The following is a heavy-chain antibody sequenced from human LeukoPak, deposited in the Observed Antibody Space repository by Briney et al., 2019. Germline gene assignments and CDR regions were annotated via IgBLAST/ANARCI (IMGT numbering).Heavy chain of an antibody. Sequence: ASVKVSCKASGYTFTSYYMHWVRQAPGQGLEWMGLINPSGGSTTYIQKFQGRVTMTRDTSTSTVYMELSSLRSEDTAVYYCARGPGMQRLVLDYWGQGILVTVSS. D-gene: IGHD6-13*01. J-gene: IGHJ4*02. V-gene: IGHV1-46*01. CDR3: ARGPGMQRLVLDY. CDR1: GYTFTSYY. CDR2: INPSGGST.